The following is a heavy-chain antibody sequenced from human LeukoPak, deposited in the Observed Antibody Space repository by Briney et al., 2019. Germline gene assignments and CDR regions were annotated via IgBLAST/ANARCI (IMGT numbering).Heavy chain of an antibody. CDR1: GLTISDSW. Sequence: GGSLRLSCAASGLTISDSWIHWVRQAPGKGLMWVSRLASDESNKIYADSVKGRFLISRDNAKNTLYLQMNSLRVEDTGFYYCARDAGWGRLDSWGQGALVAVSS. D-gene: IGHD3-16*01. CDR3: ARDAGWGRLDS. V-gene: IGHV3-74*01. J-gene: IGHJ4*02. CDR2: LASDESNK.